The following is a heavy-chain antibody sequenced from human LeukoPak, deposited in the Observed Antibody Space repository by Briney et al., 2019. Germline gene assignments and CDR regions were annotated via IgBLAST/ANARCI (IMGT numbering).Heavy chain of an antibody. D-gene: IGHD6-6*01. CDR1: GFTLSIYW. V-gene: IGHV3-7*03. Sequence: GGSLRLSCAASGFTLSIYWMSWVRQAPGKGLEWVANIKQDGSESHYVDSVKGRFTISRDNAKNSVSLQMNSLRSDDTAVYYCARDLGYSSSLGTPLDYWGQGTLVTVSS. CDR2: IKQDGSES. CDR3: ARDLGYSSSLGTPLDY. J-gene: IGHJ4*02.